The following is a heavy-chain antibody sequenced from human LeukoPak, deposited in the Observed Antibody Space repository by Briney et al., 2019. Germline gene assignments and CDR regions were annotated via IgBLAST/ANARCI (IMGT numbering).Heavy chain of an antibody. D-gene: IGHD3-10*01. CDR3: AREMVRGVIITENWFDP. CDR2: INPNSGGT. CDR1: GYTFTGYY. V-gene: IGHV1-2*02. Sequence: ASVKVSCKASGYTFTGYYMHWVRQAPGQGLEWMGWINPNSGGTNYAQKFQGRVTMTRDTSISTAYMELSRLRSDDTAVYYCAREMVRGVIITENWFDPWGQRTLVTVSS. J-gene: IGHJ5*02.